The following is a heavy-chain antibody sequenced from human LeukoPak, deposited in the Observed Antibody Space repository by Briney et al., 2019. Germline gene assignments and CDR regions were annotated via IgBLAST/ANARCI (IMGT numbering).Heavy chain of an antibody. J-gene: IGHJ3*02. V-gene: IGHV5-51*01. CDR3: ARVEAVAHAFDI. CDR2: IYPGDSDT. CDR1: GSSLTSYW. Sequence: GESLQISCKGSGSSLTSYWIGWVRQLPGKGLEWMGIIYPGDSDTRYSPSFQGQVTISADKSISTAYLQWSSLKASDTAMYYCARVEAVAHAFDIWGQGTMVTVSS. D-gene: IGHD6-19*01.